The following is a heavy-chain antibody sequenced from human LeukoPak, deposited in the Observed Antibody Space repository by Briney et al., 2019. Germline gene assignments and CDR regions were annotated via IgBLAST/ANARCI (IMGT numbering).Heavy chain of an antibody. J-gene: IGHJ6*03. Sequence: ASVKVSCKASGYTFTSYGISWVRQAPGQGLEWMGWISAYNGNTNYAQKLQGRVTMTTDTSTSTAYMELRSLRSDDTAVYYCARVGYYDFWSGYFDYYYYMDVWGKGTTVTVSS. CDR1: GYTFTSYG. V-gene: IGHV1-18*01. D-gene: IGHD3-3*01. CDR2: ISAYNGNT. CDR3: ARVGYYDFWSGYFDYYYYMDV.